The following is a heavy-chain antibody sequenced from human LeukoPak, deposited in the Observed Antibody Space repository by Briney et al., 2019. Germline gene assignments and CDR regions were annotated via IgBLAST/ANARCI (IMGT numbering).Heavy chain of an antibody. CDR2: IYYSGST. CDR3: ARAPNGYCSSTSCDDAFDI. J-gene: IGHJ3*02. D-gene: IGHD2-2*03. V-gene: IGHV4-59*12. Sequence: SETLSLTCTVSGGSISSYYWSWIRQPPGKELEWIGYIYYSGSTNYNPSLKSRVTISVDTSKNQFSLKLSSVTAADTAVYYCARAPNGYCSSTSCDDAFDIWGQGTMVTVSS. CDR1: GGSISSYY.